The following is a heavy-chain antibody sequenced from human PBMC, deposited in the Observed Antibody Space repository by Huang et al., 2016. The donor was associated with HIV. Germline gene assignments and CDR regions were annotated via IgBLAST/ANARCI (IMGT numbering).Heavy chain of an antibody. CDR1: GVTFSDAW. Sequence: QLVESGGGLVKPGGSLKLSCAASGVTFSDAWMAWVRQGPGQGLEWVGRMRSKSDCGTTDYAAPVRGRFTISRDDSGNTLYLEMNSLMTEDTAIYYCTKEIPSNWFDPWGQGTLVTVSS. CDR2: MRSKSDCGTT. D-gene: IGHD2-21*01. CDR3: TKEIPSNWFDP. J-gene: IGHJ5*02. V-gene: IGHV3-15*01.